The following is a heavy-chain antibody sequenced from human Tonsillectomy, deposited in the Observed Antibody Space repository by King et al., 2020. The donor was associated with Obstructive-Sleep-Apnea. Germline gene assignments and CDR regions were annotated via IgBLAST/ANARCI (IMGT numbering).Heavy chain of an antibody. CDR3: ATQGELGTFDY. CDR1: GGSIRSSSYY. V-gene: IGHV4-39*07. J-gene: IGHJ4*02. CDR2: IYYSGST. D-gene: IGHD1-26*01. Sequence: LQLQESGPGLVKPSETLSLTCTVSGGSIRSSSYYWGWIRQSPGKGLEWIGSIYYSGSTYYNPSLKSRVTISVDTSRNQFSLKLSSVTAADTAVYFCATQGELGTFDYWGQGTLVTVSS.